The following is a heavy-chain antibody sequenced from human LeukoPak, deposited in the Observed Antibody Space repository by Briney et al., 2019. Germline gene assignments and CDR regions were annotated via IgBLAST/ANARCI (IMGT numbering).Heavy chain of an antibody. Sequence: GGSLRLSCAASGFIFSTYSMNWVRQAPRKGLEWVSYISSSSTNMYYADSVKGRFTISRDNSKNTLYLQMNSLRAEDTAVYYCAKDLITIVRGVIISGDYWGQGTLVTVSS. J-gene: IGHJ4*02. D-gene: IGHD3-10*01. CDR2: ISSSSTNM. V-gene: IGHV3-48*01. CDR3: AKDLITIVRGVIISGDY. CDR1: GFIFSTYS.